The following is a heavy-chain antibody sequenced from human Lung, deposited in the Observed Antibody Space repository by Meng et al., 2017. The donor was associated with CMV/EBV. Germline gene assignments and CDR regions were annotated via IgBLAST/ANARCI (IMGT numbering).Heavy chain of an antibody. Sequence: GGSLRLXCAASGFTFSSYDMHWVRQAPGKGLEWVAVIWYDGSNKYSADSVKGRFTITRDNSKKTLYLQMNSLRAEDTAVYYCAKDEVRYCSSTSCLVAFDIWGQGTMVTVSS. V-gene: IGHV3-33*06. J-gene: IGHJ3*02. CDR1: GFTFSSYD. D-gene: IGHD2-2*01. CDR3: AKDEVRYCSSTSCLVAFDI. CDR2: IWYDGSNK.